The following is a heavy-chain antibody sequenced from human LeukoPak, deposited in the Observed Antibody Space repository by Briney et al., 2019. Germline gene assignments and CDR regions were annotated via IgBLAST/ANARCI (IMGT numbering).Heavy chain of an antibody. D-gene: IGHD3-10*01. CDR2: IYHSGST. V-gene: IGHV4-30-2*01. CDR3: ARENRMVRGVRKGGGHHDY. Sequence: PSETLSLTCAVSGCSISSRGYSWGWIRQPPGKGLEWIGHIYHSGSTYYNPTLKSQVTISVDTSKNQFSLKLSSVAAADTAVDYWARENRMVRGVRKGGGHHDYWGQGTLVTVSS. CDR1: GCSISSRGYS. J-gene: IGHJ4*02.